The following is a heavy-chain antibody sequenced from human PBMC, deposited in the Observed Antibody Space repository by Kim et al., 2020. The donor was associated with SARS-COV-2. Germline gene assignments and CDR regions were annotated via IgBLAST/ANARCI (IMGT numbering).Heavy chain of an antibody. V-gene: IGHV1-69*01. CDR3: ARGLVPAAMWGFDY. J-gene: IGHJ4*02. D-gene: IGHD2-2*01. Sequence: AQQFQGRVTITADESTSTACMELSSLRSEDTAVYYCARGLVPAAMWGFDYWGQGTLVTVSS.